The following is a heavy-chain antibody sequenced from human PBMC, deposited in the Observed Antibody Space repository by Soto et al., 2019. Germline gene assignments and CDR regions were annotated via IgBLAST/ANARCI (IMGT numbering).Heavy chain of an antibody. CDR3: ARDTITIFGVVNYWFDP. Sequence: GASVKVSCMASGYTFTSYAMHWVRQAPGQRLEWMGWINAGNGNTKYSQKFQGRVTITRDTSASTAYMELSSLRSEDTAVYYCARDTITIFGVVNYWFDPWGQGTLVSVSS. CDR2: INAGNGNT. J-gene: IGHJ5*02. V-gene: IGHV1-3*01. D-gene: IGHD3-3*01. CDR1: GYTFTSYA.